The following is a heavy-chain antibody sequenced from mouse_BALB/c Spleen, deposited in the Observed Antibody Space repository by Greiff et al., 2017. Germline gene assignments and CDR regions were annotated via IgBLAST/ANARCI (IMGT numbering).Heavy chain of an antibody. CDR2: ISYSGST. Sequence: DVQLQESGPGLVKPSQSLSLTCTVTGYSITSDYAWNWIRQFPGNKLEWMGYISYSGSTSYNPSLKSRISITRDTSKNQFFLQLNSVTTEDTATYYCARWGGRYAMDYWGQGTSVTVSS. CDR1: GYSITSDYA. D-gene: IGHD1-1*02. V-gene: IGHV3-2*02. CDR3: ARWGGRYAMDY. J-gene: IGHJ4*01.